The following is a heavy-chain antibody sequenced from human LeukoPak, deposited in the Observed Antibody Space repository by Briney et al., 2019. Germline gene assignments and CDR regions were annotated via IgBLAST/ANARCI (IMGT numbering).Heavy chain of an antibody. D-gene: IGHD3-9*01. Sequence: PSETLSLTCAVYGGSFSGYYWSWIRQPPGKGLEWIGEINHSGSTNYSPSLKSRVTISVDTSKNQFSLKLSSVTAADTAVYYCARGKLRYFDWLRGFDPWGQGTLVTVSS. V-gene: IGHV4-34*01. CDR3: ARGKLRYFDWLRGFDP. J-gene: IGHJ5*02. CDR2: INHSGST. CDR1: GGSFSGYY.